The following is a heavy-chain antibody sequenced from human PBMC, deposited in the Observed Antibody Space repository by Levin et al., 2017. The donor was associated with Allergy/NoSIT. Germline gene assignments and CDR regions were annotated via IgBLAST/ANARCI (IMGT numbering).Heavy chain of an antibody. V-gene: IGHV3-30*18. CDR1: GFTFSSYG. J-gene: IGHJ4*02. CDR2: ISYDGSNK. Sequence: GESLKISCAASGFTFSSYGMHWVRQAPGKGLEWVAVISYDGSNKYYADSVKGRFTISRDNSKNTLYLQMNSLRAEDTAVYYCAKELPGWRYYYDSSGYLAYWGQGTLVTVSS. D-gene: IGHD3-22*01. CDR3: AKELPGWRYYYDSSGYLAY.